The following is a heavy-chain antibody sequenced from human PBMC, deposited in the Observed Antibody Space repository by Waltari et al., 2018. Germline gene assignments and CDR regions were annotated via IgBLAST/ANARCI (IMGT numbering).Heavy chain of an antibody. CDR3: TKRGDYYYYGMAV. CDR1: GFTFSSYA. CDR2: ISAVGGAT. V-gene: IGHV3-23*04. J-gene: IGHJ6*02. Sequence: EVRLVESGGGLVQPGGSLRLSCATSGFTFSSYAMSWVRQAPGKGLEWVSCISAVGGATYDADSVKGRFTISRDISKNTLCLQVNSLRADDTAVYYCTKRGDYYYYGMAVWGQGTTVTVSS.